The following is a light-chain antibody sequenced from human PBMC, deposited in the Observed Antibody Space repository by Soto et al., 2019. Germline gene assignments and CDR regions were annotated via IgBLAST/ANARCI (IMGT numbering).Light chain of an antibody. Sequence: EIVLTQSPGSLSLSPGERATLSCRASQSVSSNYLAWYQQKPGQAPRLLIYGASSRATGIPDRFSGGGSGTDFTLTISRLEPEDFAVYYCQQYGNSRTFGQGTKVDIK. J-gene: IGKJ1*01. V-gene: IGKV3-20*01. CDR3: QQYGNSRT. CDR1: QSVSSNY. CDR2: GAS.